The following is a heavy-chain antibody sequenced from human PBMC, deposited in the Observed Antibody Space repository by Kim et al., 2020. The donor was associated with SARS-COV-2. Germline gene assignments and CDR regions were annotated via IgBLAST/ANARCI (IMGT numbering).Heavy chain of an antibody. D-gene: IGHD5-12*01. Sequence: SQTLSLTCAISGDSVSSNSAAWNWIRQSPSRGLEWLGRTYYRSKWYNDYAVSVKSRITINPDTSKNQFSLQLNSVTPEDTAVYYCAREVSGYSGYDYSDYFDYWGQGTLVTVSS. CDR1: GDSVSSNSAA. J-gene: IGHJ4*02. CDR3: AREVSGYSGYDYSDYFDY. CDR2: TYYRSKWYN. V-gene: IGHV6-1*01.